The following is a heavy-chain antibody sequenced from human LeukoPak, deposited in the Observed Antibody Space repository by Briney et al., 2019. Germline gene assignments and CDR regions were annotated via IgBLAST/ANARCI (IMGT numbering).Heavy chain of an antibody. Sequence: SETLSLTCTVSGGFINSHYWSWIRQPPGKGLEWIGYIYYSGSTNYNPSLKSRVTISLDTSENQFSLNLSSVTPADTALYFCARDVGEVTGTHFDYWGQGTLVTVSS. D-gene: IGHD6-19*01. CDR3: ARDVGEVTGTHFDY. J-gene: IGHJ4*02. CDR1: GGFINSHY. CDR2: IYYSGST. V-gene: IGHV4-59*11.